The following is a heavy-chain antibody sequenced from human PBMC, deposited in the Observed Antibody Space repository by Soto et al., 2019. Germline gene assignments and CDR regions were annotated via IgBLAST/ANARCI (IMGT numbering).Heavy chain of an antibody. J-gene: IGHJ4*01. Sequence: VLLVESGGGLVQPGRSLRLSCAVSGFNFGNYAMHWVRQAPGKGLEWVAAINWNSDKVAYAGSVLGRFTIFRDSAKNSLHLQMNDLTPEDTALYYCAKVKVGTAYYIDSWGHGILVTVSS. CDR1: GFNFGNYA. CDR2: INWNSDKV. V-gene: IGHV3-9*01. CDR3: AKVKVGTAYYIDS.